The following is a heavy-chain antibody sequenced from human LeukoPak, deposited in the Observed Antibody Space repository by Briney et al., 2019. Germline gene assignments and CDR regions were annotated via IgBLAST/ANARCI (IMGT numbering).Heavy chain of an antibody. D-gene: IGHD2-2*01. CDR1: GGSISSGDYY. Sequence: PPQTLSLTCTVSGGSISSGDYYWGWIRQPPGKGLEWIGSIYYSGSTYYNPSLKSRVTISVDTSKNQFSLKLSSVTAADTAVYYCARKPLYCSSTSCWFDPWGQGTLVTVSS. V-gene: IGHV4-39*07. J-gene: IGHJ5*02. CDR2: IYYSGST. CDR3: ARKPLYCSSTSCWFDP.